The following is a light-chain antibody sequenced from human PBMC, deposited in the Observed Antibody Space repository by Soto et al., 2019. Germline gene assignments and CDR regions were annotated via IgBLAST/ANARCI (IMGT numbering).Light chain of an antibody. J-gene: IGKJ4*01. CDR2: AAS. CDR1: QGIRND. CDR3: LQHNSYPIT. V-gene: IGKV1-17*01. Sequence: DIQMTQSPSSLSASVGDRVTITCRASQGIRNDLSWYLQKPGKAPKRVIYAASSLQTGVPSRFSGSGSGTEFTLTISSLQPADLATYYCLQHNSYPITFGGGTKVDIK.